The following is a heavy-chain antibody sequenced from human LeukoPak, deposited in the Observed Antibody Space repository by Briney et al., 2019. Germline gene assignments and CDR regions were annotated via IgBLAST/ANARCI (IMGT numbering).Heavy chain of an antibody. CDR1: GGSMSSNTYY. J-gene: IGHJ6*03. CDR3: ARGGDPFTMVRGVIIYYYYYMDV. Sequence: SETLSLTCTVSGGSMSSNTYYWGWIRQPPGKGLEWIAYIYYSGSTNYNPSLKSRVTISVDTSKNQFSLKLSSVTAEDTAVYYCARGGDPFTMVRGVIIYYYYYMDVWGKGTTVTISS. CDR2: IYYSGST. D-gene: IGHD3-10*01. V-gene: IGHV4-61*05.